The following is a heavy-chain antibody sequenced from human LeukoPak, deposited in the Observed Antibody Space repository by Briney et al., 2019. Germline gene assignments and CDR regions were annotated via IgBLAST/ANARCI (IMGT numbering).Heavy chain of an antibody. V-gene: IGHV3-23*01. CDR1: GFTFSIYA. Sequence: GGSLRLSFGASGFTFSIYAMSWFGQAPGKGLEWASVISGSGGDRHYADSVKGRFTISRDNSKNTLYLQMTSLRVDDTAVYYCTKDIAAAVPYYFDYWGQGTLVTVSS. CDR3: TKDIAAAVPYYFDY. CDR2: ISGSGGDR. J-gene: IGHJ4*02. D-gene: IGHD6-13*01.